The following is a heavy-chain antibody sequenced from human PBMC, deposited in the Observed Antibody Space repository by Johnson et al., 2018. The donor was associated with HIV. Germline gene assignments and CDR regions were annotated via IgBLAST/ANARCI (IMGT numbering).Heavy chain of an antibody. CDR2: IYSGGST. CDR1: GFTVSSNY. D-gene: IGHD5-24*01. V-gene: IGHV3-53*01. J-gene: IGHJ3*02. Sequence: VQLVESGGGLIQPGGSLRLSCAASGFTVSSNYMSCVRQAPGKGLEWVSVIYSGGSTYYADSVKGRFTISRDNSKNTLYLQMNSLRAEDTAVYYCAKDGRDDLRAFDIWGQGTMVTVSS. CDR3: AKDGRDDLRAFDI.